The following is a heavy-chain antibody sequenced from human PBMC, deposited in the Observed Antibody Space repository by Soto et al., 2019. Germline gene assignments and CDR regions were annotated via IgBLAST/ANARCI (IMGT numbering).Heavy chain of an antibody. V-gene: IGHV3-7*04. CDR2: VNQDGSGR. CDR3: ARYCGYNSGWGY. D-gene: IGHD6-19*01. J-gene: IGHJ4*02. Sequence: EVQLVESGGDLVQPGGSLRLSCAASGFTFSSNWMSWVRQAAGQGLEWVANVNQDGSGRYYVDSVKGRFTISRDNAKNSLYLQMNSLRAEDTAVYYCARYCGYNSGWGYWVQGTLVIVSS. CDR1: GFTFSSNW.